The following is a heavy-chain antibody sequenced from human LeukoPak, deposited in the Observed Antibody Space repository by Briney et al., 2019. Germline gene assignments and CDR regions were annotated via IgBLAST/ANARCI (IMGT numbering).Heavy chain of an antibody. J-gene: IGHJ4*02. CDR3: ARDTLGSERWLHKWEGYYFDY. CDR1: GFTLSSYW. Sequence: GGSLRLSCAASGFTLSSYWMSWVRQAPGKGLEWVGNIKQDASEKYYVDSVNGRFTISRDNAKNSLYLQMNSLRAEDTAFYYCARDTLGSERWLHKWEGYYFDYWGQGTLVTVSS. V-gene: IGHV3-7*01. CDR2: IKQDASEK. D-gene: IGHD5-24*01.